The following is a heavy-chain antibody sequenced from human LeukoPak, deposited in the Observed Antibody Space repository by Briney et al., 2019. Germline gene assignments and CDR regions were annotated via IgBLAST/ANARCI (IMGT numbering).Heavy chain of an antibody. V-gene: IGHV3-48*01. CDR1: GFTFSSYS. J-gene: IGHJ4*02. D-gene: IGHD4-17*01. CDR2: ISSSSSTI. CDR3: AKDYGDYGDPFDY. Sequence: PGGSLRLSCAASGFTFSSYSMNWVRQAPGKGLEWVSYISSSSSTIYYADSVKGRFTISRDNAKNSLYLQMNSLRAEDTAVYYCAKDYGDYGDPFDYWGQGTLVTVSS.